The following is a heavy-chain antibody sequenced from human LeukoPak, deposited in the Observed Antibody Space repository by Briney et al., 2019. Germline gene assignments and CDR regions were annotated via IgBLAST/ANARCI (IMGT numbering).Heavy chain of an antibody. D-gene: IGHD3-3*01. V-gene: IGHV4-39*01. Sequence: GSLRLSCAASGFTFSSYAMSWVRQAPGKGLEWIGSIYYSGSTYYNPSLKSRVTISVDTSKNQFSLKLSSVTAADTAVYYCARQVGRYDFWSGYQYFDYWGQGTLVTVSS. CDR1: GFTFSSYA. CDR3: ARQVGRYDFWSGYQYFDY. CDR2: IYYSGST. J-gene: IGHJ4*02.